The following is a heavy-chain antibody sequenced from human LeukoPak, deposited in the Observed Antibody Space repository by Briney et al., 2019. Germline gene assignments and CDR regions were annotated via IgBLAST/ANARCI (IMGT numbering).Heavy chain of an antibody. J-gene: IGHJ6*03. CDR3: ARTRTPAAIEGFVHYYMDV. V-gene: IGHV4-59*08. CDR2: IYYSGST. CDR1: GGSISSYY. D-gene: IGHD2-2*02. Sequence: SETLSLTCTVSGGSISSYYWSWIRQPPGKGLEWIGYIYYSGSTNYNPSLKSRVTISVDTSKNQFSLKLSSVTAADTAVYYCARTRTPAAIEGFVHYYMDVWGTGTTVTVSS.